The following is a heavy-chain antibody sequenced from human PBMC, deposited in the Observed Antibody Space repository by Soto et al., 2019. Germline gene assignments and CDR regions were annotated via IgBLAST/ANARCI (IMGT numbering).Heavy chain of an antibody. V-gene: IGHV4-61*01. CDR3: AREGSYYDILTGYSNWFDP. J-gene: IGHJ5*02. D-gene: IGHD3-9*01. CDR1: GGSVSSGSYY. CDR2: IYYSGST. Sequence: SETLSLTCTVSGGSVSSGSYYWSWIRQPPGKGLEWIGYIYYSGSTNYNPSLKSRVTISVDTSKNQFSLKLSSVTAADTAVYYCAREGSYYDILTGYSNWFDPWGQGTLVTVSS.